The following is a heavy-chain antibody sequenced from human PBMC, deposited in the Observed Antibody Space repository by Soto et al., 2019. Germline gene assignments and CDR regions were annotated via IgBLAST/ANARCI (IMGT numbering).Heavy chain of an antibody. CDR2: IIPIFGTA. D-gene: IGHD3-22*01. Sequence: SVKVSCKASGGTFSSYAISWVRQAPGQGLEWMGGIIPIFGTANYAQKFQGRVTITADESTSTAYMELSSLRSEDTAVYYCARTYYYDSSGYYYGSYYGMDVWGQGTTVTVSS. V-gene: IGHV1-69*13. J-gene: IGHJ6*02. CDR3: ARTYYYDSSGYYYGSYYGMDV. CDR1: GGTFSSYA.